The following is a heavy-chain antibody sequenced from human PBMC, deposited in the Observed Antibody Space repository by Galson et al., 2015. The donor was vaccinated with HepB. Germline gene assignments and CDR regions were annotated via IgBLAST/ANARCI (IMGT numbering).Heavy chain of an antibody. Sequence: SLRLSCAASGFTVSSNYMNWVRQAPGKGLEWVSVIYGGGNTYYADSVKGRFTISRSHSKNTLYLQMNSLRADDTAVYYCAQLGTGYWGRGTLVTVSS. V-gene: IGHV3-53*01. CDR1: GFTVSSNY. D-gene: IGHD7-27*01. J-gene: IGHJ4*02. CDR2: IYGGGNT. CDR3: AQLGTGY.